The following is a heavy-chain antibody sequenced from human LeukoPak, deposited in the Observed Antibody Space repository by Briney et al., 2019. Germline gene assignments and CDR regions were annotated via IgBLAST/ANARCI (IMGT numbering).Heavy chain of an antibody. V-gene: IGHV4-34*08. CDR2: INHSGST. Sequence: LRLSCAASGFTFSSYEMNWVRQPPGKGLEWIGEINHSGSTNYNPSLKSRVTISVDTSKNQFSLKLSSVTAADTAVYYCAGRASSRYYYGSGSPLLYWGQGTLVTVSS. CDR3: AGRASSRYYYGSGSPLLY. J-gene: IGHJ4*02. D-gene: IGHD3-10*01. CDR1: GFTFSSYE.